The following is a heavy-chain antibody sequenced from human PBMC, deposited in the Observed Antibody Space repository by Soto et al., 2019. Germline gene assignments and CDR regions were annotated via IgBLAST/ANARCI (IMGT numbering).Heavy chain of an antibody. D-gene: IGHD3-22*01. CDR1: GFTFSSYA. J-gene: IGHJ4*02. CDR3: AKTLYYYDSSGYQ. Sequence: EVQMLESGGGLVQPGGSLRLSCAASGFTFSSYAMSWVRQAPGKGLEWVSAISGSGGSTYYADSVKGRFTISRDNSKNTLYLQMNSLRAEDTAVYYCAKTLYYYDSSGYQWGQGTLVTVSS. CDR2: ISGSGGST. V-gene: IGHV3-23*01.